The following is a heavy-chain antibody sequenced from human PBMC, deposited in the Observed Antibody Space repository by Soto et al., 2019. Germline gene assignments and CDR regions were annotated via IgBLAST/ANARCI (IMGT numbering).Heavy chain of an antibody. V-gene: IGHV3-33*01. CDR2: SWDDGRHL. D-gene: IGHD2-21*01. CDR1: GFTLDTYG. CDR3: ARDWGACAPGECYSHGFDL. Sequence: QEQLVESGGGMVQPGGSLRLSCAVSGFTLDTYGMHWVRQAAGQGLEWVAVSWDDGRHLDYADSVRGRFTVFRDDSKNTLFLEMNALRGDDTAVYYCARDWGACAPGECYSHGFDLWGQGTLVTVSS. J-gene: IGHJ3*01.